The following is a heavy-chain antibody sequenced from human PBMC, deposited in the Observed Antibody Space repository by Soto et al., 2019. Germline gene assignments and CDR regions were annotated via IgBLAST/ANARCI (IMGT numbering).Heavy chain of an antibody. J-gene: IGHJ6*02. CDR3: ARIRSSWSRDHYYYYGMDV. Sequence: LTISCKGFGYSVTIYWIVRERQRPGKGLYWLGIIYPGDSDTRYSPSCQGHVTISADKSISTAYLQWGSLKASDTAMYYCARIRSSWSRDHYYYYGMDVWGQGTTVTVSS. CDR2: IYPGDSDT. V-gene: IGHV5-51*01. CDR1: GYSVTIYW. D-gene: IGHD6-13*01.